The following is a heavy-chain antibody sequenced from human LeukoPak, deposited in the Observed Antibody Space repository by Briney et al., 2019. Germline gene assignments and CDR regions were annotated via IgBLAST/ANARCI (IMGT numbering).Heavy chain of an antibody. CDR3: ARDGGFRFDY. CDR2: IKQDGSEK. Sequence: QAGGSLRLSCAASGFTFSNYGMNWVRQAPGKGLEWVANIKQDGSEKYYVDSVKGRFTISRDNPKNSLYLQMNSLRAEDTAVYYCARDGGFRFDYWGQGTLVTVSS. V-gene: IGHV3-7*01. D-gene: IGHD3-16*01. CDR1: GFTFSNYG. J-gene: IGHJ4*02.